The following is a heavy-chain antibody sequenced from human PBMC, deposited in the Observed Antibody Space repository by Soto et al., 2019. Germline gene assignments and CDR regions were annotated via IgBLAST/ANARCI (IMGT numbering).Heavy chain of an antibody. CDR2: INPSGGST. CDR3: ARDRAPYTSVYRDAFDS. Sequence: ASVKVSCKASGYTFTSYYIHWVRQAPGQGLEWMGIINPSGGSTSYAQKFQGRVTMTRDTSTSTVYMELSSLRSEDTAVYYCARDRAPYTSVYRDAFDSWGQGTMVTVSS. CDR1: GYTFTSYY. V-gene: IGHV1-46*01. J-gene: IGHJ3*02. D-gene: IGHD3-22*01.